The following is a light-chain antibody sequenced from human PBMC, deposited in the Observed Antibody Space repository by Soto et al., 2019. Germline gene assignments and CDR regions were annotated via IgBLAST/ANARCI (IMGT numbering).Light chain of an antibody. CDR2: DAS. Sequence: DVQMTQSPSSLSASVGDRVTITCQASQDISTFLNWYHHRPGKAPKLLIYDASHLQSGVPSRFSASGAGTDFTFTISSLQPEDVGTYYCQQYDTLSYNFGQGTKLGI. CDR3: QQYDTLSYN. V-gene: IGKV1-33*01. J-gene: IGKJ2*01. CDR1: QDISTF.